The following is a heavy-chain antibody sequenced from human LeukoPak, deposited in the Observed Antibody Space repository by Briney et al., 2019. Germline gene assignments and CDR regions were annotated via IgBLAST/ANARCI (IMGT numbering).Heavy chain of an antibody. J-gene: IGHJ3*02. Sequence: PSETLSLTCTVSDGSISTYYWSWIRQAAGKGLEWIGRIYTSEDTNYNPSLKSRVTMSINTSKNQFSLKLSSVTAADTAVYYCARYSGNYREAFDIWGQGTMVTVSS. CDR2: IYTSEDT. CDR3: ARYSGNYREAFDI. V-gene: IGHV4-4*07. CDR1: DGSISTYY. D-gene: IGHD1-26*01.